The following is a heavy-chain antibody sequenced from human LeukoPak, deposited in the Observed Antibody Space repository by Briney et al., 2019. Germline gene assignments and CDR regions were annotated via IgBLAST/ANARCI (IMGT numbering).Heavy chain of an antibody. CDR1: GFTFSSYG. CDR3: AKRITIFGVVIPSFDY. CDR2: ISYDGSNK. J-gene: IGHJ4*02. D-gene: IGHD3-3*01. Sequence: GGSLRLSCAASGFTFSSYGMHWVRQAPGKGLEWVAVISYDGSNKYYADSVKGRFTISRDNSKNTLYLQMNSLRAEDTAVYYCAKRITIFGVVIPSFDYWGQGTLVTVSS. V-gene: IGHV3-30*18.